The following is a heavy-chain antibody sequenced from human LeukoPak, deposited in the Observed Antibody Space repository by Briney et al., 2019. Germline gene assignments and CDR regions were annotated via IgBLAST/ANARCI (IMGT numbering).Heavy chain of an antibody. CDR3: ARRPSYGEYEAFDH. D-gene: IGHD4-17*01. CDR1: GGSISSSSYR. J-gene: IGHJ4*02. V-gene: IGHV4-39*01. CDR2: IYYSGST. Sequence: SETLSLTCTVSGGSISSSSYRCVWIRQPPGKGLEWIGSIYYSGSTYYNPSLKSRVTISVDTSKNQFSLKLSSVTAADTAVYYCARRPSYGEYEAFDHLARRPLVTVSS.